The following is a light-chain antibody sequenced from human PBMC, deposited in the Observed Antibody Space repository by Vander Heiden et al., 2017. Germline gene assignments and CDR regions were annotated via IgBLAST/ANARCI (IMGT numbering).Light chain of an antibody. CDR1: ELTDKY. Sequence: SSELTQPPSVSVSPGQTASITCSGDELTDKYACWYQHKAGQSPMLVIYQDKKRPAGIPERFSGSNSCNTATLTISGTQGMVEADYYYQACASSVVVFGGGTKLTVL. V-gene: IGLV3-1*01. CDR3: QACASSVVV. CDR2: QDK. J-gene: IGLJ2*01.